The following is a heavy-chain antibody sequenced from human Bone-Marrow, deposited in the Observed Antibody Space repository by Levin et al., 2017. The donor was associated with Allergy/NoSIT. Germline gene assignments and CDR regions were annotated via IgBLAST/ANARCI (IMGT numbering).Heavy chain of an antibody. V-gene: IGHV4-38-2*02. Sequence: SQTLSLPCVVSGYSIRSNCYWGWIRQPPGKGLEWIGNIYHSGNTFYNPSLRSRVTISVDTSKNQFSRKLNSVTAADTAVYYCARDCGDLIENWFDSWGQGTLVTVSS. CDR3: ARDCGDLIENWFDS. CDR1: GYSIRSNCY. D-gene: IGHD3-22*01. J-gene: IGHJ5*01. CDR2: IYHSGNT.